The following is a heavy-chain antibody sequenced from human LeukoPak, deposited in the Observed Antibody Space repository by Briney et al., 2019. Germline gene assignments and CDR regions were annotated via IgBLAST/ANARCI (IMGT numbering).Heavy chain of an antibody. CDR1: GFTFSSYA. J-gene: IGHJ4*02. CDR2: ISFDGTNK. Sequence: GRSLRLSCAASGFTFSSYAMHWVRQAPGKGLDXVAVISFDGTNKHYADSVKGRFTISRDNSKNTLYLQMNSLRPEDTAVYFCARDLISWYYFDYWGQGTLVTVSS. CDR3: ARDLISWYYFDY. D-gene: IGHD6-13*01. V-gene: IGHV3-30*04.